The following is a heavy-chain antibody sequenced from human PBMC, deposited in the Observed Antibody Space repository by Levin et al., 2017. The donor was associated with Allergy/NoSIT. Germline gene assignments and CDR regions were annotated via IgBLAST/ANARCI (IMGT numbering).Heavy chain of an antibody. D-gene: IGHD7-27*01. CDR3: AGVSGDSGH. CDR2: IYYSGST. J-gene: IGHJ4*02. Sequence: SETLSLTCTVSGGSISSSSYYWGWIRQPPGKGLEWIGSIYYSGSTYYNPSLKSRVTISVDTSKNQFSLKLSSVTAADTAVYYCAGVSGDSGHWGQGTLVTVSS. CDR1: GGSISSSSYY. V-gene: IGHV4-39*01.